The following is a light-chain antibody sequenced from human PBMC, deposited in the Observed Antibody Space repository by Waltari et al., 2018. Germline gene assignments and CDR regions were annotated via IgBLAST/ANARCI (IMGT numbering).Light chain of an antibody. CDR2: LGS. V-gene: IGKV2-28*01. J-gene: IGKJ5*01. Sequence: DIVLTQSPLSLPVTPGEPAPIPCRSSQSLLHTNGYNYLDWDLQKPGQSPQPLLYLGSNRASGVPDRFSGSGSGTDFTLKISRVEADDVGVYYCMQALQTTITFGQGTRLEIK. CDR3: MQALQTTIT. CDR1: QSLLHTNGYNY.